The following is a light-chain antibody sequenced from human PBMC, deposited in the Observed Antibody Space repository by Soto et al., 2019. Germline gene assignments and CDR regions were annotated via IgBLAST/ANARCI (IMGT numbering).Light chain of an antibody. J-gene: IGKJ4*01. V-gene: IGKV3-15*01. CDR2: GAS. CDR3: QQYNSWPLT. Sequence: EIVMTQSPATLSVSPGERATLSCRASQSVSRNLAWYQQRPGQAPRLLIYGASTRATGVPTRFSGSGSGTGFTLTISSLQSEDVVVYYCQQYNSWPLTFGGGTKVEIK. CDR1: QSVSRN.